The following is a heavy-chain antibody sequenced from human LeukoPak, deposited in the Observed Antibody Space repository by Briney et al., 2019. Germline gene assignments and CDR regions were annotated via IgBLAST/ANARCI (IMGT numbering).Heavy chain of an antibody. V-gene: IGHV4-31*03. J-gene: IGHJ3*02. CDR3: ARQTDYDILTGYSFDI. Sequence: SETLSLTCTVSGGSISSGGYYWSWIRQHPGKGLEWIGYIYYSGSTYYNPSLKSRVTISVDTSKNQFSLKLSSVTAADTAVYYCARQTDYDILTGYSFDIWGQGTMVTVSS. CDR2: IYYSGST. CDR1: GGSISSGGYY. D-gene: IGHD3-9*01.